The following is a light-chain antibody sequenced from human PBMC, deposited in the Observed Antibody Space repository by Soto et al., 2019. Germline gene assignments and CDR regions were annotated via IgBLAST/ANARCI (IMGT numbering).Light chain of an antibody. CDR3: QQYGGSPRT. J-gene: IGKJ1*01. Sequence: EVVLTQSPGTLSWSPGEKATLSCRASQSVTNSYLAWYQQKPGQAPRLLIYGASRRTIGIPDRFSGSWSGTDFTLTISGLEPEDFAVYYCQQYGGSPRTFGQGIKVDIK. CDR2: GAS. V-gene: IGKV3-20*01. CDR1: QSVTNSY.